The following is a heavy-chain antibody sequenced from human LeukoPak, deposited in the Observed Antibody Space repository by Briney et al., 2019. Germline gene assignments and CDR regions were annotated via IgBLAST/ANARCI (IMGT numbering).Heavy chain of an antibody. D-gene: IGHD6-13*01. CDR3: ARDAVGIYRIIDY. CDR2: ISSSSSTI. J-gene: IGHJ4*02. V-gene: IGHV3-48*04. Sequence: GGSLRLSCAASGFSISSYSMNRVRQAPGKGLEWVSYISSSSSTIYYADSVKGRFTISRDNAKNSLYLQMNSLRAEDTAVYYCARDAVGIYRIIDYWGQGTLVTVSS. CDR1: GFSISSYS.